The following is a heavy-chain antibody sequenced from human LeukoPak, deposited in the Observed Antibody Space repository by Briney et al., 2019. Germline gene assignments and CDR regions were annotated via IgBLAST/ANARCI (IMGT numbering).Heavy chain of an antibody. CDR2: ISDTGRLS. V-gene: IGHV3-23*01. J-gene: IGHJ5*02. D-gene: IGHD5-24*01. CDR1: GYTFSSSA. Sequence: PGGSLRLSCAASGYTFSSSAMSWVRQAPGKGLEWVAAISDTGRLSYCADSVNGRFTISRDNSKNTLSLQMNSLRAADTAVYYCAKGGLRDSYSYASWGQGTLITVSS. CDR3: AKGGLRDSYSYAS.